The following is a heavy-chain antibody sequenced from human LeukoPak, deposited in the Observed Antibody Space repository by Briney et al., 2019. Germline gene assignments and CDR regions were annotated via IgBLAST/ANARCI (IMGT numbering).Heavy chain of an antibody. Sequence: PSGTLSLTCAVSGGSISSSNWWSWVRQPPGKGLEWIGEIYHSGSTNYNPSLKSRVTISVDKSKNQFSLKLSSVTAADTAVYYCARGTVVVPASNWFDPWGQGTLVTVSS. D-gene: IGHD2-2*01. CDR1: GGSISSSNW. CDR2: IYHSGST. J-gene: IGHJ5*02. V-gene: IGHV4-4*02. CDR3: ARGTVVVPASNWFDP.